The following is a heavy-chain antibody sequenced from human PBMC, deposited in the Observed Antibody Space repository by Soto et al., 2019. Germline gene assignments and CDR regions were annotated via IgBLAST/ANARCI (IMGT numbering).Heavy chain of an antibody. Sequence: GGSLRLSXAASRFTFSSYAMHWVRQAPGKGLEWVAVISYDGSNKYYADSVKGRFTISRDNSKNTLYLQMNSLRAEDTAVYYCARDLQFPGIANGMDVWGQGTTVTVSS. CDR1: RFTFSSYA. CDR3: ARDLQFPGIANGMDV. V-gene: IGHV3-30-3*01. CDR2: ISYDGSNK. J-gene: IGHJ6*02. D-gene: IGHD2-21*01.